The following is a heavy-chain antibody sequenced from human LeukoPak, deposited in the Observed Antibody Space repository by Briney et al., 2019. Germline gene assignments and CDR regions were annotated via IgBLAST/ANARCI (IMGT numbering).Heavy chain of an antibody. CDR2: IKHSGST. CDR3: ARGNRGVMLYYYYMDV. V-gene: IGHV4-34*01. CDR1: GGSFSGYY. D-gene: IGHD3-16*01. Sequence: SETLSLTCAVYGGSFSGYYWSWIRQPPGKGLEWIGEIKHSGSTNYNPSIKSRVTISVDTSKNQFSLKLSSVTAADTAVYYCARGNRGVMLYYYYMDVWGKGTTVTVSS. J-gene: IGHJ6*03.